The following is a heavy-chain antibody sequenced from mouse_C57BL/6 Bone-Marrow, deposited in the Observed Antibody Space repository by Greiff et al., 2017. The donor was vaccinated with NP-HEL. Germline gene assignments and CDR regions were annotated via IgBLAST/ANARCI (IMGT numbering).Heavy chain of an antibody. CDR1: GYTFTSYW. CDR3: ARGGPAWFAY. J-gene: IGHJ3*01. V-gene: IGHV1-69*01. CDR2: IDPSNSYT. Sequence: QLQQPGAELVMPGASVKLSCKASGYTFTSYWMHWVKQRPGQGLEWIGEIDPSNSYTNYNQKFKGKSTLTVDKSSSTAYMQLSSLASEDSAVYYCARGGPAWFAYWGQGTLVTVSA.